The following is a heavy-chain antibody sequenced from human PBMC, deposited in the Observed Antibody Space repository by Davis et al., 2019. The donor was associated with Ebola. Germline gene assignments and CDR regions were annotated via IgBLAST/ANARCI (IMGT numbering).Heavy chain of an antibody. D-gene: IGHD5/OR15-5a*01. J-gene: IGHJ4*02. CDR2: IVSDGHNK. CDR1: GFTFTDHV. V-gene: IGHV3-30*02. CDR3: ARFSRGTIESY. Sequence: GGSLRLSCAASGFTFTDHVMHWVRRVPGKGLEWVALIVSDGHNKYSADSVKDRFTISRDNSKNSLYLQMNNLTPEDTAVYYCARFSRGTIESYWGQGTLVTVSS.